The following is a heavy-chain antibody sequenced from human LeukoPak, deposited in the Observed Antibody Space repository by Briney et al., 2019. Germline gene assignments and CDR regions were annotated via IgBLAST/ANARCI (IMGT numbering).Heavy chain of an antibody. Sequence: PGGSLRLSCAASGFTVSSNYMSWVRQAPGKGLEWVSVIYSGGSTYYADSVKGRFTISRDNSKNTLYLQMNSLRAEDTAVYYCARDLSQDSSGYSDYWGQGTLVTVSS. CDR3: ARDLSQDSSGYSDY. CDR2: IYSGGST. J-gene: IGHJ4*02. V-gene: IGHV3-53*01. D-gene: IGHD3-22*01. CDR1: GFTVSSNY.